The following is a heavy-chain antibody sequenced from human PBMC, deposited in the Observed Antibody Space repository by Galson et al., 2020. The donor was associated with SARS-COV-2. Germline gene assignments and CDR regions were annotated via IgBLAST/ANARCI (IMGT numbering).Heavy chain of an antibody. CDR2: ISHSGST. CDR3: ARDAPAAISGGFDY. Sequence: SQASETLSLTCAVYGGSFSGHYWNWIRQSPGKGLQWIGEISHSGSTNYISSLRSRVTMSVDRSKNQFSLRLRSVTAADTAVYYCARDAPAAISGGFDYWGQGTLVTVSS. J-gene: IGHJ4*02. CDR1: GGSFSGHY. D-gene: IGHD2-2*01. V-gene: IGHV4-34*01.